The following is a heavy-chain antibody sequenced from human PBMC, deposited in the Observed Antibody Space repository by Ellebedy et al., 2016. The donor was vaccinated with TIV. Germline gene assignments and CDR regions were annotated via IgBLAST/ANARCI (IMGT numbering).Heavy chain of an antibody. CDR1: GYTFTHYG. D-gene: IGHD2-2*01. CDR3: ARVSDSSISCHQIDP. Sequence: AASVKVSCKASGYTFTHYGISWVRQAPGQGLEWMGWITPYNGNTNYAQNLQGRVTLTTDTSTSTAYMELRSLTSDDTAMYYCARVSDSSISCHQIDPWGLGTLVTVSS. CDR2: ITPYNGNT. V-gene: IGHV1-18*04. J-gene: IGHJ5*02.